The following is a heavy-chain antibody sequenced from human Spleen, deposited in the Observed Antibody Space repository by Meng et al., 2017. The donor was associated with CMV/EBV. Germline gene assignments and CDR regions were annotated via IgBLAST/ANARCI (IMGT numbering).Heavy chain of an antibody. J-gene: IGHJ4*02. Sequence: AISGDSVSSNSAAWSWFRQSPSRGLEWLGRTYYRSKWFNDYAVSVKSRVTINPDTSKNHFSLQLNSVTPEDTAVNYCARGNLFFDYWGQGTLVTVSS. CDR1: GDSVSSNSAA. V-gene: IGHV6-1*01. CDR2: TYYRSKWFN. D-gene: IGHD2-21*01. CDR3: ARGNLFFDY.